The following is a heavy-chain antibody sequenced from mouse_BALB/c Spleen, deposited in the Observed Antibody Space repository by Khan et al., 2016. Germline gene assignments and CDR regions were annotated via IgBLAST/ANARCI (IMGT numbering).Heavy chain of an antibody. Sequence: EVKLLESGPGLVKPSPSLSLTCTVSDYSITNDYAWNWIRQFPGNQLEWMGYIHYSGTTRSNPSLKSRIPITSDPSKNQFFLHLHSLPAEDPAPYYGAGSGLDFGSRYYVDYWGQGTALAVAS. CDR2: IHYSGTT. CDR3: AGSGLDFGSRYYVDY. J-gene: IGHJ2*01. CDR1: DYSITNDYA. D-gene: IGHD1-1*01. V-gene: IGHV3-2*02.